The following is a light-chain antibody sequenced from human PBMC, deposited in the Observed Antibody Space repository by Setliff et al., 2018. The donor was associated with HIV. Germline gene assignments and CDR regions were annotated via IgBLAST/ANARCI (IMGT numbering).Light chain of an antibody. CDR2: GVK. CDR1: SSDIGGYNY. J-gene: IGLJ1*01. V-gene: IGLV2-14*03. Sequence: QSALTQPASVSGSPGQSTTISCTGTSSDIGGYNYVSWYQQHPGKAPKLVIYGVKDRPSGVSNRFSGSKSGNTASLTISGLQAEDEADYYCSSRIVSSALHVFGTGTKVTVL. CDR3: SSRIVSSALHV.